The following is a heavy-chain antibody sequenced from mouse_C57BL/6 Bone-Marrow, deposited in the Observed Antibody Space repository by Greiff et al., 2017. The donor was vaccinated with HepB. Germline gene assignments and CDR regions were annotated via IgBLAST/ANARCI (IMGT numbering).Heavy chain of an antibody. J-gene: IGHJ3*01. CDR1: GFTFSDYG. CDR2: ISSGSSTI. V-gene: IGHV5-17*01. CDR3: ARGCYYYGSWFAY. Sequence: EVKLVESGGGLVKPGGSLKLSCAASGFTFSDYGMHWVRQAPEKGLEWVAYISSGSSTIYYADTVKGRFTISRDNAKNTLFLQMTSLRSEDTAMYYCARGCYYYGSWFAYWGQGTLVTVSA. D-gene: IGHD1-1*01.